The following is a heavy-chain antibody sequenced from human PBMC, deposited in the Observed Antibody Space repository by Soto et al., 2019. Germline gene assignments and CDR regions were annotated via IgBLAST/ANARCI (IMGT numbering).Heavy chain of an antibody. CDR1: GFTFSSYG. CDR2: ISYDGSNK. D-gene: IGHD3-9*01. CDR3: AKSAWGDDILTGTLY. J-gene: IGHJ4*02. Sequence: GGSLRLSCAASGFTFSSYGMHWVRQAPGKGLEWVAVISYDGSNKYYADSVKGRFTISRDNSKNTLYLQMNSLRAEDTAVYYCAKSAWGDDILTGTLYWGQGTLVTVSS. V-gene: IGHV3-30*18.